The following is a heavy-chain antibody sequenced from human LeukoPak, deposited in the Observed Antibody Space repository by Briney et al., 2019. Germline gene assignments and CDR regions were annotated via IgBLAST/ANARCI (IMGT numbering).Heavy chain of an antibody. J-gene: IGHJ4*02. Sequence: ASVKVSCKASGYTFTCYYMHWVRQAPGQGLEWMGWINPNSGGTNYAQKFQGRVTMTRDTSISTAYMELSRLRSDDTAVYYCARKTRSYGSGSYYKGNFDYWGQGTLVTVSS. CDR2: INPNSGGT. V-gene: IGHV1-2*02. CDR3: ARKTRSYGSGSYYKGNFDY. D-gene: IGHD3-10*01. CDR1: GYTFTCYY.